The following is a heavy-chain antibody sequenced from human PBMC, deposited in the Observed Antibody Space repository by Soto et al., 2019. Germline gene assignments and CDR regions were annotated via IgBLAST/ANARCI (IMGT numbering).Heavy chain of an antibody. CDR2: IHYGGNT. CDR3: ARHPEMDV. CDR1: GGSISGTSFY. V-gene: IGHV4-39*01. J-gene: IGHJ6*02. Sequence: QLQLQESGPGLVKPSETLSLTCAVSGGSISGTSFYWGWIRQPPGEGLEWIGSIHYGGNTYYNPTLKSRVTLSVDTSKNQFSLKLSSVTAADTAVYYCARHPEMDVWGQGTAVTVSS.